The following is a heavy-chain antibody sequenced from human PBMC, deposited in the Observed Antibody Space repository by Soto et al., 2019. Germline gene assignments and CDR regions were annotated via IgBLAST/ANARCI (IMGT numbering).Heavy chain of an antibody. J-gene: IGHJ6*02. V-gene: IGHV3-74*01. Sequence: LSCAASGFTFSSYWMHWVLQAPGKGLVWVSRMNEDGGTTDYADSVKGRFTISRDNAKNTLYLQMNSLRVEDTAVYYCASDLSGRADVWGQGT. CDR2: MNEDGGTT. CDR3: ASDLSGRADV. CDR1: GFTFSSYW. D-gene: IGHD3-10*01.